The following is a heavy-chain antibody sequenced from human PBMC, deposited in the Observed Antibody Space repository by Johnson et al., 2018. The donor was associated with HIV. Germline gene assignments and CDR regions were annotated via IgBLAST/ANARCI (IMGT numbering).Heavy chain of an antibody. CDR3: TTEVGATQNAFDI. V-gene: IGHV3-11*01. CDR2: ISSSGSTI. J-gene: IGHJ3*02. D-gene: IGHD1-26*01. Sequence: VQLVESGGGLVKPGGSLRLSCAASGFTFRDYYMSWIRQAPGKGLEWVSYISSSGSTIYYADSVKGRFTISRDNVKNSLYLQMNSLKTEDTAVYYCTTEVGATQNAFDIWGQGTMVTVSS. CDR1: GFTFRDYY.